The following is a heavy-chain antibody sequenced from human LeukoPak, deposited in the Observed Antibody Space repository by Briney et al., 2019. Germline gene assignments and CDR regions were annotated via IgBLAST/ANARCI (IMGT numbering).Heavy chain of an antibody. J-gene: IGHJ4*02. CDR1: GFPFSNYK. CDR2: ITSSGGYI. CDR3: AREVGSNGAFDY. V-gene: IGHV3-21*01. D-gene: IGHD1-26*01. Sequence: GGSLRLSCAASGFPFSNYKMNWVRQAPGKGLEWVSSITSSGGYIYYADSVKGRFTISRDNAKNSLYLQMNSLRADDTAVYSCAREVGSNGAFDYWGPGTLVTVSS.